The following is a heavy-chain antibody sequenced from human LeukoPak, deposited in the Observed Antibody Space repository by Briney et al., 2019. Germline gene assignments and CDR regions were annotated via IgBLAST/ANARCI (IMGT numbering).Heavy chain of an antibody. CDR1: GFTFSTYA. CDR2: MSYDGSNK. V-gene: IGHV3-30*03. CDR3: ALGELSSPFDY. J-gene: IGHJ4*02. D-gene: IGHD3-16*02. Sequence: GRSLRLSCAASGFTFSTYAMHWVRQAPGKGLEWVAVMSYDGSNKYYADSVKGRFTISRDNSKNTLYLQMNSLRAEDTAVYYCALGELSSPFDYWGQGTLVTVSS.